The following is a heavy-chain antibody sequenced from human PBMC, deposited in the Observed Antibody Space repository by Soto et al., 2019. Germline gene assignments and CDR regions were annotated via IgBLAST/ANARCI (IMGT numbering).Heavy chain of an antibody. Sequence: SETLSLTCAVSGGSISSNYWSWIRQPPGKGLEWIGYIYYSGSTNYNPSLKSRVTISVDTSKNQFSLKLSSVTAADTAVYYCARASTVTTRGSRNNWFDPWGQGTLVTVSS. CDR2: IYYSGST. J-gene: IGHJ5*02. CDR1: GGSISSNY. V-gene: IGHV4-59*08. CDR3: ARASTVTTRGSRNNWFDP. D-gene: IGHD4-17*01.